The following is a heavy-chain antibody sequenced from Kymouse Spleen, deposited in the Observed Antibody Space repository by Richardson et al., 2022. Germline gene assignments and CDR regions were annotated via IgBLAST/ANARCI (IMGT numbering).Heavy chain of an antibody. Sequence: EVQLVESGGGLVQPGRSLRLSCAASGFTFDDYAMHWVRQAPGKGLEWVSGISWNSGSIGYADSVKGRFTISRDNAKNSLYLQMNSLRAEDTALYYCAKDRGGWELPYYYYGMDVWGQGTTVTVSS. V-gene: IGHV3-9*01. J-gene: IGHJ6*02. CDR1: GFTFDDYA. CDR3: AKDRGGWELPYYYYGMDV. CDR2: ISWNSGSI. D-gene: IGHD1-26*01.